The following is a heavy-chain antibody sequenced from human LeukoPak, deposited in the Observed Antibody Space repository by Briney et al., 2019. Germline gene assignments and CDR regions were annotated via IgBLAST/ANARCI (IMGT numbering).Heavy chain of an antibody. J-gene: IGHJ4*02. CDR3: ATLGCAGENCPRAGRALGGY. CDR1: GFTFSSYT. CDR2: ISSGGTFV. V-gene: IGHV3-21*01. D-gene: IGHD2-21*01. Sequence: GGSLRPSCTGSGFTFSSYTLHWVRQAPGKELEWVSSISSGGTFVFYADSVTGRFTISRDNAGKFLYLQMDSLRAEDTAVYYCATLGCAGENCPRAGRALGGYWGPGTLVTVSS.